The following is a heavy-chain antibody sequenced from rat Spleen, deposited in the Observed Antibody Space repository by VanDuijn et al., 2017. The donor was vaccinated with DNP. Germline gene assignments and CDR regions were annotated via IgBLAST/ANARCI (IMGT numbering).Heavy chain of an antibody. CDR1: GFNFNDYW. J-gene: IGHJ4*01. D-gene: IGHD1-10*01. Sequence: EVKLVESGGGLVQPGRSLKLSCAASGFNFNDYWMGWVRQAPTKGLEWVASISPSGGSTYYRDSVKGRFTISRDNAKSTLYLQMDSLRSEDTATYYCARHRTTSPYYYFMDAWGQGASVTVSS. CDR3: ARHRTTSPYYYFMDA. CDR2: ISPSGGST. V-gene: IGHV5-19*01.